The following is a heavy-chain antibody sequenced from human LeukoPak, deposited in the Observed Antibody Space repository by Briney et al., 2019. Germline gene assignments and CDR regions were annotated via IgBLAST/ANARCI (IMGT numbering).Heavy chain of an antibody. Sequence: SETLSLTCAVYGGSFSGYYWSWLRQPPGKGLEWVGEINHSGSTNYNPSLKSRVTISVDTSKNQFSLKLSSVTAADTAVYYCARADIVVVPAALYYFDCWGQGTLVTVSS. V-gene: IGHV4-34*01. J-gene: IGHJ4*02. CDR1: GGSFSGYY. CDR2: INHSGST. CDR3: ARADIVVVPAALYYFDC. D-gene: IGHD2-2*01.